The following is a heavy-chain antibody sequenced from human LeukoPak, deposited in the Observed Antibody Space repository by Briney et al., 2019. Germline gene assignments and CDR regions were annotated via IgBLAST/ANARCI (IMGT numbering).Heavy chain of an antibody. V-gene: IGHV3-72*01. J-gene: IGHJ4*02. Sequence: GSLRLSCSASGFILSDYYMDWVRQAPGNGLEWVGRTRNKANRYSTEYAASVQGRFTISRDDSKNSLYLQMNTLKTEDTAVYYCARFPDYWGQGTLVTVSS. CDR2: TRNKANRYST. CDR3: ARFPDY. CDR1: GFILSDYY.